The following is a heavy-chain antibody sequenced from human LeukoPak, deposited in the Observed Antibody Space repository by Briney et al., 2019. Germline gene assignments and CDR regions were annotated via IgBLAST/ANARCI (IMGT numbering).Heavy chain of an antibody. CDR3: ASSYELFDI. D-gene: IGHD1-26*01. J-gene: IGHJ3*02. CDR1: GYSISSGYY. V-gene: IGHV4-38-2*02. Sequence: SETLSLTCTVSGYSISSGYYWGWTRQPPGKGLEWIGSIYHSGSTYYNPSLKSRVTISVDTSKNQFSLKLSSVTAADTAVYYCASSYELFDIWGQGTMVTVSS. CDR2: IYHSGST.